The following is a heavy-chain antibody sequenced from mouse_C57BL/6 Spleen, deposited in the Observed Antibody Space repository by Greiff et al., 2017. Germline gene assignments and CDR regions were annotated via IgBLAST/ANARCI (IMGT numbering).Heavy chain of an antibody. CDR2: IDPKSGGT. V-gene: IGHV1-72*01. CDR1: GYNFTSYW. D-gene: IGHD2-3*01. CDR3: AREVDGYYLAY. Sequence: QVKLQQPGAELVKPGASVKLSCKASGYNFTSYWMHWVKQRPGRGLEWIGRIDPKSGGTNYNEKFKSKATVTVDKPSSTAYMQLSSLTSEDDAVYYGAREVDGYYLAYGGQGTLVTVSA. J-gene: IGHJ3*01.